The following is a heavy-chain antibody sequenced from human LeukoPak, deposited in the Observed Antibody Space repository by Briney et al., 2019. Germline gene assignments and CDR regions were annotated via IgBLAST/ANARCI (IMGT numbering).Heavy chain of an antibody. CDR1: GGSISSYY. CDR2: VYYSGSI. V-gene: IGHV4-59*01. Sequence: PSETLSLTCTVSGGSISSYYWNWIRQPPGKGLEWIGYVYYSGSINYNPSLKSRVTISLDTSKNQFSLRLSSVTAADTAVYYCARGKTGDPFSFDYWGQGTLVTVSS. CDR3: ARGKTGDPFSFDY. D-gene: IGHD7-27*01. J-gene: IGHJ4*02.